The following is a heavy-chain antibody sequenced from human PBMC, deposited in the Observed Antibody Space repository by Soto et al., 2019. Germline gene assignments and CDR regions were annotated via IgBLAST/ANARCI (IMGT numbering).Heavy chain of an antibody. D-gene: IGHD3-10*01. CDR2: IIPIFGTA. CDR3: ANMASHNLRYFDY. V-gene: IGHV1-69*13. Sequence: SVKVSCKASGYTFTGYYMHWVRQAPGQGLEWMGGIIPIFGTANYAQKFQGRVTITADESTSTAYMELSSLRSEDTAVYYCANMASHNLRYFDYWGQGTLVTVSS. J-gene: IGHJ4*02. CDR1: GYTFTGYY.